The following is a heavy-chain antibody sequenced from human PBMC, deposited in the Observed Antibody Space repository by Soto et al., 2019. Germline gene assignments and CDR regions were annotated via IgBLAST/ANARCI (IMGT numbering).Heavy chain of an antibody. J-gene: IGHJ4*02. CDR1: GYTFTNYA. Sequence: ASVKVSCKASGYTFTNYAMHWVRQAPGQRLEWMGWINAGNGNTKYSQKFQGRVTITTDTSASTAYMELSSLRSEDTAVYHCARDSFCDGDCHPRVYFAYWSQGTPVTVSS. D-gene: IGHD2-21*02. CDR3: ARDSFCDGDCHPRVYFAY. V-gene: IGHV1-3*01. CDR2: INAGNGNT.